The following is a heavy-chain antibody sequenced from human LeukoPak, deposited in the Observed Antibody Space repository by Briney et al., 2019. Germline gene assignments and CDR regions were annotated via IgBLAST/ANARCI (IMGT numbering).Heavy chain of an antibody. CDR1: GFTFSSYW. D-gene: IGHD6-13*01. J-gene: IGHJ4*02. Sequence: GGSLRLSCAASGFTFSSYWMHWVRQAPGKGLVWVSRINSDGSSTSYADSVKGRFTISRDNAKNTLYLQMNSLRAEDTAVYYCTSPVATAPLGYWGQGTLVTVSS. V-gene: IGHV3-74*01. CDR3: TSPVATAPLGY. CDR2: INSDGSST.